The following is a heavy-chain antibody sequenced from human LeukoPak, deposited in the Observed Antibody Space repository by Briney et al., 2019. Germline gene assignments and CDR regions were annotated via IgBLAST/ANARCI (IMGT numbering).Heavy chain of an antibody. V-gene: IGHV1-69*02. CDR1: GGTFISYT. CDR2: IIPILGIA. D-gene: IGHD3-3*01. CDR3: ASAVGDFWSGYYDY. J-gene: IGHJ4*02. Sequence: GSSVKVSCKASGGTFISYTISWVGQAPGQGLEWMGRIIPILGIANYAQKFQGRVTITADKSTSTAYMELSSLRSEDTAVYYCASAVGDFWSGYYDYWGQGTLVTVSS.